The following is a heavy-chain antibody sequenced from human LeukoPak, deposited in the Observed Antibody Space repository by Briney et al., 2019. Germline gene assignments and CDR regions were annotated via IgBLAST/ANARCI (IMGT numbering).Heavy chain of an antibody. V-gene: IGHV4-4*02. J-gene: IGHJ6*03. CDR2: IYHSGST. D-gene: IGHD6-13*01. CDR1: GGSISSSNW. Sequence: SGTLSLTCAVSGGSISSSNWWSWVRQPPGKGLEWIGEIYHSGSTNYNPSLKSRVTISVDKSKNQFSLKLSSVTAADTAVYYCARPIAAARYYYYYMDVWGKGTTVTISS. CDR3: ARPIAAARYYYYYMDV.